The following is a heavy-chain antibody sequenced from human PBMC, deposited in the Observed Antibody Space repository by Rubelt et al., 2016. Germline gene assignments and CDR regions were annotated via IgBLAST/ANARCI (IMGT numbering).Heavy chain of an antibody. CDR2: ISSTSSYI. CDR3: ARTSSSSCDY. V-gene: IGHV3-21*01. D-gene: IGHD6-6*01. CDR1: GLTFSDAW. Sequence: GGSLRLSCAASGLTFSDAWMTWVRQAPGKGLEWVSSISSTSSYIYYADSVKGRFTISRDNAKNSLYLQMNSLRDDDTAVYYCARTSSSSCDYWGQGTLVTVSS. J-gene: IGHJ4*02.